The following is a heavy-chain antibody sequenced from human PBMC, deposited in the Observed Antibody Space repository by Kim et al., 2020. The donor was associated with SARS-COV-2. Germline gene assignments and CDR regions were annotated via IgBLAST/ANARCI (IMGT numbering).Heavy chain of an antibody. CDR1: GFTFSSYA. J-gene: IGHJ4*02. Sequence: GGSLRLSCAASGFTFSSYAMHWVRQAPGKGLEWVAVISYDGSNKYYADSVKGRFTISRDNSKNTLYLQMNSLRAEDTAVYYCARVDSRTWGGPYFDYWGQGTLVTVSS. D-gene: IGHD6-13*01. V-gene: IGHV3-30*04. CDR2: ISYDGSNK. CDR3: ARVDSRTWGGPYFDY.